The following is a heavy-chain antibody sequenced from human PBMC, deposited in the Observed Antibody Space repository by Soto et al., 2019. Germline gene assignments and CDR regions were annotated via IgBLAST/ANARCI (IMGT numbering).Heavy chain of an antibody. V-gene: IGHV4-39*01. CDR3: TRLPDMDV. CDR2: IFYSGST. CDR1: GGSISSSSYY. J-gene: IGHJ6*02. Sequence: PSETLSLTCTVSGGSISSSSYYWGWIRQPPGKGLEWIGSIFYSGSTYYNPSLKSRVTLSVDTSKNQFSLKMSSVTAADTALYYCTRLPDMDVWGLGTTVTVSS.